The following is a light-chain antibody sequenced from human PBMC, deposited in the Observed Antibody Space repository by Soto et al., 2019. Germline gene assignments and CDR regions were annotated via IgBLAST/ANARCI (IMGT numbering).Light chain of an antibody. CDR3: QQYYSYPWT. CDR1: QGISSY. V-gene: IGKV1-8*01. CDR2: AAS. Sequence: IRMTQSPSSLSASTGDRVTITCRASQGISSYLAWYQQKPGKAPKLLIYAASTLQSGVRSRFSGSGSGTDFTLTISCLQSEDFATYYCQQYYSYPWTFGQGTKVDIK. J-gene: IGKJ1*01.